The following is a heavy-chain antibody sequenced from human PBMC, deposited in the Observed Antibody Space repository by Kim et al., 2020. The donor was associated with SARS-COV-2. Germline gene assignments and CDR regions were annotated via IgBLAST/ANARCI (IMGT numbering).Heavy chain of an antibody. J-gene: IGHJ4*02. CDR3: ASSFGSGSYYTPFDY. D-gene: IGHD3-10*01. Sequence: AESLKGRFTTSRNNSKNTLYLQMNGLSAEATAVYYWASSFGSGSYYTPFDYWGQGTLVTVSS. V-gene: IGHV3-30*01.